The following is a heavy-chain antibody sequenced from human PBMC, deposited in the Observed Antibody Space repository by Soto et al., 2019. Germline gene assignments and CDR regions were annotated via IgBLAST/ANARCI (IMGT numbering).Heavy chain of an antibody. Sequence: QVQLQESGPGLVKPSGTLALTCAFPGDSIRSTNWWRWVRQPPGKGLEWIGEIHHSGSTKYNPSLKGRVIISVDKSKNQFSLMLSSVTAADTAVYYCARGEAQQQRVHWGQGTLVTVSS. CDR2: IHHSGST. D-gene: IGHD1-1*01. CDR3: ARGEAQQQRVH. J-gene: IGHJ4*02. CDR1: GDSIRSTNW. V-gene: IGHV4-4*02.